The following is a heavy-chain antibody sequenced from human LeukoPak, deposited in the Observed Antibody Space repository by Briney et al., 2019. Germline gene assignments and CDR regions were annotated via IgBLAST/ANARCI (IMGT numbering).Heavy chain of an antibody. J-gene: IGHJ5*02. V-gene: IGHV3-30*04. Sequence: GGSLRLSCAASGFTFSSYAMHWVRQAPGKGLEWVAVISYDGSNKYYADSVKGRFTISRDNSKNTLYLQMNSLRAEDTAVYYCARGGTRRYLKYPRGEDWFDPWGQGTLVTVSS. CDR2: ISYDGSNK. CDR1: GFTFSSYA. CDR3: ARGGTRRYLKYPRGEDWFDP. D-gene: IGHD3-10*01.